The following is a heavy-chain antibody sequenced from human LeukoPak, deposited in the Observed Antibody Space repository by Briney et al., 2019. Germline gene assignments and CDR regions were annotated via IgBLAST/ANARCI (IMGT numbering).Heavy chain of an antibody. V-gene: IGHV3-9*03. Sequence: PGGSLRLSCAASGFTFDDYAMHWVRQAPGKGLEWVSGISWNSGSIGYADSVKGRFTISRDNAKNSLYLQMNSLRAEDMALYYCAKGGYPAFAFDIWGQGTMVTVSS. D-gene: IGHD6-13*01. CDR2: ISWNSGSI. CDR1: GFTFDDYA. CDR3: AKGGYPAFAFDI. J-gene: IGHJ3*02.